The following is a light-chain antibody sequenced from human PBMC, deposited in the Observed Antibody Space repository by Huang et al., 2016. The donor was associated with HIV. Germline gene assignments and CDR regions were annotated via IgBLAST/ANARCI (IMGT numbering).Light chain of an antibody. CDR1: QSVLDNSNNKKC. V-gene: IGKV4-1*01. Sequence: DIVMTQSPDSLAVSLGERATINCKSSQSVLDNSNNKKCLAWFQKKPGQPPKLLIYWASSRESGVPDRFSGSGSGTDFTLTISSLQAEDVAVYYCHQYYNTPYTFGQGTKLEIK. CDR3: HQYYNTPYT. CDR2: WAS. J-gene: IGKJ2*01.